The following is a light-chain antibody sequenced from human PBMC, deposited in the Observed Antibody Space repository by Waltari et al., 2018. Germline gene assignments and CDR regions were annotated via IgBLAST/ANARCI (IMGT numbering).Light chain of an antibody. CDR3: QQSYRAPIT. V-gene: IGKV1-39*01. CDR1: QSIARY. Sequence: IQLTQPPSSLSASVVHRVTVTCRASQSIARYLSRNQQEPGKAPKVLIYSASCLQTGVPSRFGDSGSGTGFTLTSSSLRAEDFGTYCCQQSYRAPITFGQGTRLDIK. CDR2: SAS. J-gene: IGKJ5*01.